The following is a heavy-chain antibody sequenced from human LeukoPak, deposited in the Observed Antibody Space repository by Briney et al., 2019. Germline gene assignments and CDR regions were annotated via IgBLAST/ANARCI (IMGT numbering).Heavy chain of an antibody. V-gene: IGHV1-2*02. D-gene: IGHD3-10*01. CDR3: ARGPQELLWFGAPFDY. Sequence: ASVKVSCKASGYTFTGSYIHWVRQAPGQGLEWMGWIDPKSGRTRFAQQFQGRVTMTRDTSISTAYMELSSLRSEDTAVYYCARGPQELLWFGAPFDYWGQGTLVTVSS. CDR1: GYTFTGSY. CDR2: IDPKSGRT. J-gene: IGHJ4*02.